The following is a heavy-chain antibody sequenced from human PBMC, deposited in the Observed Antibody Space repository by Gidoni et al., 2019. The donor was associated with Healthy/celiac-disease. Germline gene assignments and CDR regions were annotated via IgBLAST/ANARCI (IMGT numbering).Heavy chain of an antibody. D-gene: IGHD6-6*01. Sequence: VQLLEYGGGLVQPGGSLSLSCAASGLTFSSYAMSWVRQAPGKGLAWVSTISDNSGSTYYAESVKGRFTISRDNSKNTLYLQVNSLRAEDTALYYCAKLVSDYSISYWGQGTLVTVSS. CDR2: ISDNSGST. CDR3: AKLVSDYSISY. CDR1: GLTFSSYA. J-gene: IGHJ4*02. V-gene: IGHV3-23*01.